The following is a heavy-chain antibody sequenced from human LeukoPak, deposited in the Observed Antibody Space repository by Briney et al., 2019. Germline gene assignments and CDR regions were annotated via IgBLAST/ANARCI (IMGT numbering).Heavy chain of an antibody. Sequence: SETLSLTCTVSGYSISSGYYWGWIRQPPGKGLEWIGSINHSGSTYYNPSLKSRVTISVDTSKNQFSLKLSSVTAADTAVYYCARASAEVRAFDIWGQGTMVTVSS. J-gene: IGHJ3*02. V-gene: IGHV4-38-2*02. CDR1: GYSISSGYY. CDR3: ARASAEVRAFDI. CDR2: INHSGST. D-gene: IGHD1-1*01.